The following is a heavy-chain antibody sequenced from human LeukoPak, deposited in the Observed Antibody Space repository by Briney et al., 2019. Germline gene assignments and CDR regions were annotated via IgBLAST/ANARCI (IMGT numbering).Heavy chain of an antibody. CDR1: GGSISSGGYY. D-gene: IGHD5/OR15-5a*01. Sequence: SETLSLTCTVSGGSISSGGYYWSWIRQHPGKGLEWIGYIYYSGSTYYNPSLKSRVTISVDTSKNQFSLQLNSVTPEDTAVYYCARVKFKCFDYWGQGTLVTVSS. J-gene: IGHJ4*02. V-gene: IGHV4-31*03. CDR2: IYYSGST. CDR3: ARVKFKCFDY.